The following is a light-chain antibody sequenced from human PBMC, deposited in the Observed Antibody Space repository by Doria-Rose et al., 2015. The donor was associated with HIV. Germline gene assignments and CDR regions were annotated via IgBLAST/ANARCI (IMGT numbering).Light chain of an antibody. J-gene: IGKJ1*01. Sequence: EIVMTQSPGTLSLSPGERATLSCRASQSFSCTYLAWYQHKPGQAPSLLIYDGSTRATGIPDRFSASGSGTDFTLTINRLEPEDFALYYCHQYGTSWTFGQGTKVEI. CDR2: DGS. V-gene: IGKV3-20*01. CDR3: HQYGTSWT. CDR1: QSFSCTY.